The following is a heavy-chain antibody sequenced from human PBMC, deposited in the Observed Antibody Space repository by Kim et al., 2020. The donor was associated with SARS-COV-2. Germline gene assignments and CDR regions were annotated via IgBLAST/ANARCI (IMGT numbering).Heavy chain of an antibody. D-gene: IGHD3-9*01. CDR3: ARGFQYYDILTGYYSH. Sequence: GGSLRLSCAASGFTFSSYGMHWVRQAPGKGLECVAVISYDGSNKYYADSVKGRFTISRDNSKNTLYLQMNSLRAEDTAVYYCARGFQYYDILTGYYSHWGQGTLVTVSS. CDR1: GFTFSSYG. J-gene: IGHJ4*02. CDR2: ISYDGSNK. V-gene: IGHV3-33*05.